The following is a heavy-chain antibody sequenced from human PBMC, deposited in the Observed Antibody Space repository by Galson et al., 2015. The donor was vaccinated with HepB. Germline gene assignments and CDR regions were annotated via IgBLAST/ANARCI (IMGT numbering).Heavy chain of an antibody. CDR3: ARDSERYDFWSGYY. D-gene: IGHD3-3*01. Sequence: SLRLSCAASGFTFSSYSINWVRQAPGKGLEWVSSISSSSSYIYYADSVKGRFTISRDNAKNSLYLQMNSLRAEDTAVYYCARDSERYDFWSGYYWGQGTLVTVSS. CDR2: ISSSSSYI. J-gene: IGHJ4*02. V-gene: IGHV3-21*01. CDR1: GFTFSSYS.